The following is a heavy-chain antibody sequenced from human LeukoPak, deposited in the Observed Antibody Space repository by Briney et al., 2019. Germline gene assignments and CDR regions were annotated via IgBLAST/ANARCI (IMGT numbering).Heavy chain of an antibody. V-gene: IGHV4-39*07. J-gene: IGHJ5*02. Sequence: SETLSLTCTVSGGSISSSSYYWGWIRQPPGKGLEWIGSIYYSGSTYYNPSLKSRVTISVDTSKNQFSLKLGSVTAADTAVYYCARVTLVTIFGAGTWGQGTLVTVSS. CDR2: IYYSGST. CDR1: GGSISSSSYY. D-gene: IGHD3-3*01. CDR3: ARVTLVTIFGAGT.